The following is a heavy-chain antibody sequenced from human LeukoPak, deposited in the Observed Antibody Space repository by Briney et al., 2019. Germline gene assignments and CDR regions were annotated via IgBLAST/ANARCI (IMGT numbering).Heavy chain of an antibody. D-gene: IGHD5-24*01. J-gene: IGHJ4*02. CDR1: GFTFSSYA. CDR2: ISGSGGST. V-gene: IGHV3-23*01. Sequence: TGGSLRLSSAASGFTFSSYAMSWVRQAPGKGLEWVSAISGSGGSTYYADSVKGRFTISRDNSKNTLYLQMNSLRAEDTAVYYCAKRDGYNLGPTDYWGQGTLVTVSS. CDR3: AKRDGYNLGPTDY.